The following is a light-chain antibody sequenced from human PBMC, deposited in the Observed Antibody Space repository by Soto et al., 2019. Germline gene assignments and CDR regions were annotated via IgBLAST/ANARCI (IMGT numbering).Light chain of an antibody. CDR1: QSVLYSSNNKNY. CDR3: QQYYIIPLT. CDR2: WAS. Sequence: DIVMTQSPDSLAVSLGERATINCKSSQSVLYSSNNKNYLAWYQQKPGQPPKLLIYWASTRESGVPDRFSGSGSGTDFTLTIRSLQAEDVGVYYCQQYYIIPLTFGGGTKVPIK. J-gene: IGKJ4*01. V-gene: IGKV4-1*01.